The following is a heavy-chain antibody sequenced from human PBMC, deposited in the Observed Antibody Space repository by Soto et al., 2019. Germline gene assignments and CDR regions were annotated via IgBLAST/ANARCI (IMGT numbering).Heavy chain of an antibody. CDR1: GYTFTKYA. CDR2: INAGNGNT. CDR3: ARGEGYCSGGTCYRWFDP. V-gene: IGHV1-3*01. Sequence: QVPLVQSGAEVKKPGASVKVSCKASGYTFTKYAIHWVRQAPGQRLEWMGWINAGNGNTKYSQKFQGRGTFTRDTSATTAYMELSSLRSEDTAVYYCARGEGYCSGGTCYRWFDPWGQGTLVTVSS. D-gene: IGHD2-15*01. J-gene: IGHJ5*02.